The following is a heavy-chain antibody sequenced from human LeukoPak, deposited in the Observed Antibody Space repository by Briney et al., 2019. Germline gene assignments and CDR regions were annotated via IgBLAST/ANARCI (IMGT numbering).Heavy chain of an antibody. J-gene: IGHJ3*02. D-gene: IGHD1-26*01. CDR1: GYSFTSYY. CDR2: INPSGGNT. Sequence: GASVKVSCKTSGYSFTSYYIHWVRQAPGQGLEWMGIINPSGGNTTYAQKFQGRLTMASDTSTSTVYMELSSLRSEDTAMYYCARSSAYYNEADIWGQGTMVTVSS. CDR3: ARSSAYYNEADI. V-gene: IGHV1-46*01.